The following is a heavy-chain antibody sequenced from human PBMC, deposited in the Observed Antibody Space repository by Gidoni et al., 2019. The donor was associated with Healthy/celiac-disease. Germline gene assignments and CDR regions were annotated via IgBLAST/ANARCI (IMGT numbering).Heavy chain of an antibody. J-gene: IGHJ6*02. CDR3: AREITIFGVVTPPYYGMDV. V-gene: IGHV1-2*04. CDR1: GYTFTGYY. CDR2: INPNSGGT. D-gene: IGHD3-3*01. Sequence: QVQLVQSGAEVKKPGASVKVSCKASGYTFTGYYMHWVRQAPGQGLEWMGWINPNSGGTNYAQKFQGWVTMTRDTSISTAYMELSRLRSDDTAVYYCAREITIFGVVTPPYYGMDVWGQGTTVTVSS.